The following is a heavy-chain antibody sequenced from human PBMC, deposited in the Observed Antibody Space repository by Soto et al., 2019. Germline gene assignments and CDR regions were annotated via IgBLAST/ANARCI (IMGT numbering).Heavy chain of an antibody. CDR2: IFSNDEK. J-gene: IGHJ4*02. D-gene: IGHD3-22*01. CDR1: GFSLSNARMG. CDR3: ARTGGVYYDSSGFLIIDY. V-gene: IGHV2-26*01. Sequence: SGPTLVNPTETLTLTCTVSGFSLSNARMGVSWIRQPPGKALEWLAHIFSNDEKSYSTSLKSRLTISKDTSKSQVVLTMTNMEPWDTATYYCARTGGVYYDSSGFLIIDYWGQGTLVTVSS.